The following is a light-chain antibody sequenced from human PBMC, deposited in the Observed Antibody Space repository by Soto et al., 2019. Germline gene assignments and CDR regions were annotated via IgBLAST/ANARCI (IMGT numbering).Light chain of an antibody. J-gene: IGKJ3*01. CDR2: KAS. CDR3: QQYNSYSQFT. V-gene: IGKV1-5*03. Sequence: DIQMTQSPSTLSASVGDRVTITCRASQSIKNWLAWYQQKPGEAPKLLIYKASTLESGVPSRFSGSGSGTEFTLTISCLQPDDVATYHCQQYNSYSQFTFGSGTKVDIK. CDR1: QSIKNW.